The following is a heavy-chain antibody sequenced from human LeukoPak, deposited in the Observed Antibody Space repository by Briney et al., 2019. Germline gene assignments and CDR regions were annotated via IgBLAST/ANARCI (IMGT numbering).Heavy chain of an antibody. CDR1: GYTFIAYY. V-gene: IGHV1-2*02. J-gene: IGHJ4*02. CDR2: INPNSGAT. CDR3: ARGSSSSGPAVFNFDY. D-gene: IGHD6-6*01. Sequence: ASVKVSCKASGYTFIAYYMFWVRQAPGQGLEWMGWINPNSGATGHAQKFQGRVTMTRDTSTSTVYMELSSLRSEDTAVYYCARGSSSSGPAVFNFDYWGQGTLVTVSS.